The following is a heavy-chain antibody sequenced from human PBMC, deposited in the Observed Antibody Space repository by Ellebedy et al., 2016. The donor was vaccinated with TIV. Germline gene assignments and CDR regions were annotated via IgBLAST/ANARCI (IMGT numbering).Heavy chain of an antibody. CDR2: ITTAGTI. V-gene: IGHV4-4*07. D-gene: IGHD1-26*01. Sequence: SETLSLTXSVSGDSISGPFLFYWIRQPAGKGLEWPGRITTAGTIGYNSSLKSRVTVSVDTSKNQLSLKLTSVTAADTAVYYCARRADWEAFDIWGQGTVVTVSS. CDR1: GDSISGPFL. J-gene: IGHJ3*02. CDR3: ARRADWEAFDI.